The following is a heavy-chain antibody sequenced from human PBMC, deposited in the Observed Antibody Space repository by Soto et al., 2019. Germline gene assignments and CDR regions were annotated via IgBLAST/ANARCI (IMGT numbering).Heavy chain of an antibody. V-gene: IGHV4-4*02. CDR2: IYHSGST. CDR3: ARGGRGYYDSSGYPFDY. CDR1: GGSISSSNW. J-gene: IGHJ4*02. Sequence: QVQLQESGPGLVKPSGTLSLTCAVSGGSISSSNWWSWVRQPPGKGLEWIGEIYHSGSTNYNPSLKSRVPISVDKSKNQFSLKLSSVTAADTAVYYCARGGRGYYDSSGYPFDYWGQGTLVTVSS. D-gene: IGHD3-22*01.